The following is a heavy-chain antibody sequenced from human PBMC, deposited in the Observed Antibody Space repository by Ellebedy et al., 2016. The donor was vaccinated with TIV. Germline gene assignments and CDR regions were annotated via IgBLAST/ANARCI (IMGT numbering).Heavy chain of an antibody. D-gene: IGHD5-18*01. CDR3: ARPQNRFGYLYYFDY. Sequence: GESLKISCAASGFSFPSYWMSWVRQAPGKGLEWVAVMSNDGNDEYYADSVKGRFTISRDNFKDTLYLQMNSLRVEDSAVYYCARPQNRFGYLYYFDYWGQGTLVTVSS. J-gene: IGHJ4*02. CDR2: MSNDGNDE. V-gene: IGHV3-30*03. CDR1: GFSFPSYW.